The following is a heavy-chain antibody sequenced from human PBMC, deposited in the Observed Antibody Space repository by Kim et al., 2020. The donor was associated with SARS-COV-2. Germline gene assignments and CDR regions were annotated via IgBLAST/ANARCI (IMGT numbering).Heavy chain of an antibody. CDR2: ISGSGGST. J-gene: IGHJ6*02. V-gene: IGHV3-23*01. Sequence: GGSLRLSCAASGFTFSSYAMSWVRQAPGKGLEWVSAISGSGGSTYYADSVKGRFTISRDNSKNTLYLQMNSLRAEDTAVYYCAKESRIYSSSRGAMDVWGQGTTVTVSS. CDR1: GFTFSSYA. D-gene: IGHD6-6*01. CDR3: AKESRIYSSSRGAMDV.